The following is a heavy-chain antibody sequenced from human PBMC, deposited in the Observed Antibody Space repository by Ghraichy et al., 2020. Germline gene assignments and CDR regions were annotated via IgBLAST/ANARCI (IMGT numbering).Heavy chain of an antibody. CDR2: ISHDGGSK. Sequence: GESLNISCAASGFTFSTYSMHWVRQAPGMGLEWVAVISHDGGSKYYAASVKGRFTISRDNSMNTLFLQMNSLRPEDTAAYYCARDIKSSSWSYYYYAMDAWGQGTTVSVSS. D-gene: IGHD6-13*01. CDR3: ARDIKSSSWSYYYYAMDA. J-gene: IGHJ6*02. V-gene: IGHV3-30-3*01. CDR1: GFTFSTYS.